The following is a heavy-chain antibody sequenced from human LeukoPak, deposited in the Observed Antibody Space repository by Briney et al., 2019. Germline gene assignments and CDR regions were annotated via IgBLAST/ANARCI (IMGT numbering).Heavy chain of an antibody. CDR2: IYYSGST. V-gene: IGHV4-4*02. J-gene: IGHJ4*02. CDR1: GGSISSSNW. CDR3: ARDDYGDYYFDY. D-gene: IGHD4-17*01. Sequence: SGTLSLTCAVSGGSISSSNWWSWVRQPPGKGLEWIGSIYYSGSTYYNPSLKSRVTISVDTSKNQFSLKLSSVTAADTAVYYCARDDYGDYYFDYWGQGTLVTVSS.